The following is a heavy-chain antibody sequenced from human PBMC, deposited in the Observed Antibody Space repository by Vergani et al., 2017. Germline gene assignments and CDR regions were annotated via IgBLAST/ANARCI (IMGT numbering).Heavy chain of an antibody. D-gene: IGHD6-19*01. CDR2: MNPNSGNT. CDR1: GYTFTSYD. Sequence: QVQLVQSGAEVKKPGASVKVSCKASGYTFTSYDINWVRQATGQGLEWMGWMNPNSGNTGHAQKFQGRVTMTRNTSISTAYMELSSLRSEDTAVYYCARGAPSAVAVAGTNWFDPWGQGTLVTVSS. CDR3: ARGAPSAVAVAGTNWFDP. J-gene: IGHJ5*02. V-gene: IGHV1-8*01.